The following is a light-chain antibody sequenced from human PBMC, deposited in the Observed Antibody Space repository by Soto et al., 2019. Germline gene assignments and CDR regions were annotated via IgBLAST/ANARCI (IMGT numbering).Light chain of an antibody. CDR2: DTS. CDR3: MLSYSGGGG. Sequence: QAVVTQEPSLTVSPGGTVTLTCGSSTGAVTSGHYPYWFQQKPGQAPRTLIYDTSNKHSWTPARFSGSLLGGKAALTLSGAQPEDEAEYYCMLSYSGGGGFGTGTKVTVL. CDR1: TGAVTSGHY. J-gene: IGLJ1*01. V-gene: IGLV7-46*01.